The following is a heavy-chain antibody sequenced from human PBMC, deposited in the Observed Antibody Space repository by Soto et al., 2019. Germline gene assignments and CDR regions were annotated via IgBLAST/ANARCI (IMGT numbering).Heavy chain of an antibody. CDR1: GNTFTSYY. CDR3: ASHPSRTQNASYDYDMDL. V-gene: IGHV1-46*01. CDR2: INPSGGST. Sequence: GASGKVSCKASGNTFTSYYFHWVRQAPGQGLEWMGVINPSGGSTSYAQKFQGRVTMTRDTSTSTVYLELSSLRSEDTAVYYCASHPSRTQNASYDYDMDLWGQVTTVTVSS. J-gene: IGHJ6*02.